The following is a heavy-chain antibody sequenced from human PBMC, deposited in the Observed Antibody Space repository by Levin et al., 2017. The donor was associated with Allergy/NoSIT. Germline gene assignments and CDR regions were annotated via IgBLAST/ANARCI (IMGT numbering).Heavy chain of an antibody. CDR3: ARKLRHYYFDY. CDR1: GGSFSGYY. Sequence: ASETLSLTCAVYGGSFSGYYWSWIRQPPGKGLEWIGEINHSGSTNYNPSLKSRVTISVDTSKNQFSLKLSSVTAADTAVYYCARKLRHYYFDYWGQGTLVTVSS. J-gene: IGHJ4*02. D-gene: IGHD6-25*01. CDR2: INHSGST. V-gene: IGHV4-34*01.